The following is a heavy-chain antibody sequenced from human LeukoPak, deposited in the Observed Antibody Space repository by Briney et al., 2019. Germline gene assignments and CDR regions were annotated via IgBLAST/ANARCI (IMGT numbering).Heavy chain of an antibody. CDR1: GFTFSSYS. CDR2: ISSSSSYI. CDR3: ARAVAGTLYFYYGMDV. V-gene: IGHV3-21*01. D-gene: IGHD6-19*01. J-gene: IGHJ6*02. Sequence: GGSLRLSCAASGFTFSSYSMNWVRQAPGKGLEWVSSISSSSSYIYYADSVKGRFTISRDNAKNSLYLQMNSLRAEDTAVYYCARAVAGTLYFYYGMDVWGQGTTVTVSS.